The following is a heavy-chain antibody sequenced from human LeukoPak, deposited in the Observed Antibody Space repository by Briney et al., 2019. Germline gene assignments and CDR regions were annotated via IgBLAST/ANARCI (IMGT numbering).Heavy chain of an antibody. V-gene: IGHV3-48*02. D-gene: IGHD4-17*01. CDR2: ISSTSSTI. CDR1: GFTFSDYN. Sequence: PGGSLRLSCAASGFTFSDYNMNWVRQAPGKGLEWVSYISSTSSTIYYADSVKGRFTISRDNAKNSLYLQMNSLRDEDTAVYYCARGKIGYYYGDYDGYWGQGTLVTVSS. CDR3: ARGKIGYYYGDYDGY. J-gene: IGHJ4*02.